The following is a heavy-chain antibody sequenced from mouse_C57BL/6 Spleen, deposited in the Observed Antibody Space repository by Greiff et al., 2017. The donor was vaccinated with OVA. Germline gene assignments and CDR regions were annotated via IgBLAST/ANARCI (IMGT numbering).Heavy chain of an antibody. CDR1: GYTFTSYW. J-gene: IGHJ2*01. V-gene: IGHV1-69*01. Sequence: VQLQQPGAELVMPGASVKLSCKASGYTFTSYWMHWVKQRPGQGLEWIGEIDPSDSYTNYNQKFKGKSTLTVDKSSSTAYMQLSSLTSEDSAVYYCARSLYGSSLCYFDYWGQGTTLTVSS. CDR3: ARSLYGSSLCYFDY. CDR2: IDPSDSYT. D-gene: IGHD1-1*01.